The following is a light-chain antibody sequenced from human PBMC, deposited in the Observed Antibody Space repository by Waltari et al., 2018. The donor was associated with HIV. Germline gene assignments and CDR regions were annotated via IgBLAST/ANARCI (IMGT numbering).Light chain of an antibody. CDR3: SSYAGSNVV. CDR1: SSAVGRYNS. J-gene: IGLJ2*01. V-gene: IGLV2-8*01. CDR2: EVS. Sequence: QSALTQPPSASGSPGQSVTIPCTGTSSAVGRYNSVSWYQQHPGKAPQLMIYEVSKRPSGVPDRFSGSKSGNTASLTVSGLQAEDEADYYCSSYAGSNVVFGGGTKLTVL.